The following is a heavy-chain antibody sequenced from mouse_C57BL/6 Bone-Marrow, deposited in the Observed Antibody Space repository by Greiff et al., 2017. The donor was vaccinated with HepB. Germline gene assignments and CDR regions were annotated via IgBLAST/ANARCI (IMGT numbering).Heavy chain of an antibody. Sequence: QVQLQQSGAELVKPGASVKLSCKASGYTFTSYWMHWVKQRPGQGLEWIGMIHPNSGSTNYNEKFKSKATLTVDKSSSTAYMQLSSLTSEDSAVYYCARLPSFITTVVANPYYYAMDYWGQGTSVTVSS. V-gene: IGHV1-64*01. J-gene: IGHJ4*01. CDR2: IHPNSGST. D-gene: IGHD1-1*01. CDR1: GYTFTSYW. CDR3: ARLPSFITTVVANPYYYAMDY.